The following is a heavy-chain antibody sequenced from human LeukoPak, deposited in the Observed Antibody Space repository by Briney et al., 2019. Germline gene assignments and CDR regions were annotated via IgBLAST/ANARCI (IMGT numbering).Heavy chain of an antibody. V-gene: IGHV4-61*01. Sequence: SETLSLTCTVSGGSISSSSYYWSWIRQPPGKGLEWIGDIYYSGSTNYNPSLKSRVTISVDTSKNQFSLRLSSVTAADTAVYYCAREDPLVAARGLDYWGQGTLVTVSS. J-gene: IGHJ4*02. CDR2: IYYSGST. D-gene: IGHD2-15*01. CDR1: GGSISSSSYY. CDR3: AREDPLVAARGLDY.